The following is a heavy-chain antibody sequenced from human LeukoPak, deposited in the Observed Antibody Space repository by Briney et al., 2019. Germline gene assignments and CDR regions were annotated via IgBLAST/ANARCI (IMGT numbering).Heavy chain of an antibody. CDR2: ISYNGSNK. Sequence: GGSLRLSCAASGFTFSSYGMHWVRQAPGKGLEWVAVISYNGSNKYYADSVKGRFTISRDNSKNTLYLQMNSLRAEDTAVYYCAKDQLAGDAFDIWGQGTMVTVSS. D-gene: IGHD6-6*01. V-gene: IGHV3-30*18. CDR1: GFTFSSYG. J-gene: IGHJ3*02. CDR3: AKDQLAGDAFDI.